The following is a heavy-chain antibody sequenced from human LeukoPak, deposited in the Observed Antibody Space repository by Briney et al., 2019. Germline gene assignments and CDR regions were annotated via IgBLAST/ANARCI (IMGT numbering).Heavy chain of an antibody. D-gene: IGHD1-26*01. J-gene: IGHJ4*02. CDR3: TRENSGSLSLEY. Sequence: GGSLRLSCAASGYTFSIYWMNWVRQAPGKGLEWVASIKQDGSETYYVESVKGRFTISRDNDMNFLYLQLSSLRAEDTAVYYCTRENSGSLSLEYWGQGTLVTVSS. V-gene: IGHV3-7*01. CDR1: GYTFSIYW. CDR2: IKQDGSET.